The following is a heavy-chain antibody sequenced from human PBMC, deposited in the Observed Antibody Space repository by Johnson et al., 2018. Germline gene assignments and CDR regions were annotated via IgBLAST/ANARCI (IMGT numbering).Heavy chain of an antibody. J-gene: IGHJ3*01. Sequence: VQLQESGGGLVQPGGSXRLSCAASGFSFSSYALTWVRQAPGKGLEWVSGISGGGGSPYYADPVKGRFTISRDNSKNTLFLQMNSLRAEETAIYYCAKDATTLADFLYKGDAFDVWGQGTMVTVSS. CDR3: AKDATTLADFLYKGDAFDV. CDR1: GFSFSSYA. V-gene: IGHV3-23*01. CDR2: ISGGGGSP. D-gene: IGHD3-10*01.